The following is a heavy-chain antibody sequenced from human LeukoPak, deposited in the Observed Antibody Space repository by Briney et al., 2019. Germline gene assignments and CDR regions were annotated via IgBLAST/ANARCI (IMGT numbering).Heavy chain of an antibody. CDR3: ARLRQWLVPGYFQH. CDR2: INHSGNT. Sequence: PSETLSLTCAVYGGSFSGYYWSWIRQPPGKGLEWIGEINHSGNTNYNPSLKSRVTISVDTSKNQFSLKLSSVTAADTAVYYCARLRQWLVPGYFQHWGQGTLVTVSS. V-gene: IGHV4-34*01. CDR1: GGSFSGYY. D-gene: IGHD6-19*01. J-gene: IGHJ1*01.